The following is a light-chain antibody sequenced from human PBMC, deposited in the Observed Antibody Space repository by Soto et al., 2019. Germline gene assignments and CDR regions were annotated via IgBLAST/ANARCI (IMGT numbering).Light chain of an antibody. CDR3: QQYYSTPRT. J-gene: IGKJ1*01. V-gene: IGKV4-1*01. Sequence: DIVMTQSPDSLAVSLGERATINCKPSQSVLYSSNNKNYLAWYQQKPGQPPKKLIYWASTRESGVPDRFSGSGSGTDFTLTIGSLQAEDVAVYYCQQYYSTPRTFGQGTKVDIK. CDR2: WAS. CDR1: QSVLYSSNNKNY.